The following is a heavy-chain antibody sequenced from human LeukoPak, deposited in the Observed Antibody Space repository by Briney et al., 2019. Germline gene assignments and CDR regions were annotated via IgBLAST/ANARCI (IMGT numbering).Heavy chain of an antibody. CDR2: ISSSSSYI. J-gene: IGHJ4*02. D-gene: IGHD6-19*01. CDR3: AKDRGIAVAGVRLDY. V-gene: IGHV3-21*01. CDR1: GFTFSSYS. Sequence: GGSLRLSCAASGFTFSSYSMNWVRQAPGKGLEWVSSISSSSSYIYYADSVKGRFTISRDNAKNSLYLQMNSLRAEDTAVYYCAKDRGIAVAGVRLDYWGQGTLVTVSS.